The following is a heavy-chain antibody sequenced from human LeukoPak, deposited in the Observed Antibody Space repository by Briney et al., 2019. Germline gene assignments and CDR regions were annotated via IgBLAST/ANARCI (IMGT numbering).Heavy chain of an antibody. CDR3: ARESRGWFEYYYYGMDV. CDR1: GDSVSSNSAA. D-gene: IGHD6-19*01. CDR2: TYYRSKWYN. Sequence: SQTLSLTCAISGDSVSSNSAAWNWTRQSPSRGLEWLGRTYYRSKWYNDYAVSVKSRITINPDTSKNQFSLQLNSVTPEDTAVYYCARESRGWFEYYYYGMDVWGQGTTVTVSS. J-gene: IGHJ6*02. V-gene: IGHV6-1*01.